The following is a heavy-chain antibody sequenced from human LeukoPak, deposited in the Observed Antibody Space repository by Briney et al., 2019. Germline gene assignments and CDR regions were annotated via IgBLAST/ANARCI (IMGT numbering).Heavy chain of an antibody. V-gene: IGHV3-23*01. D-gene: IGHD3-3*01. CDR2: ISGSGGST. Sequence: PGGSLRLSCAASGFTFSTYAMSWVRQAPGKGLEWVSAISGSGGSTYYADSVKGRFTISRDNSMHTLYLQMNSLRAEDTAIYYCAKDFFVGPTHWQGFGSWGQGTLVTVSS. CDR1: GFTFSTYA. J-gene: IGHJ4*02. CDR3: AKDFFVGPTHWQGFGS.